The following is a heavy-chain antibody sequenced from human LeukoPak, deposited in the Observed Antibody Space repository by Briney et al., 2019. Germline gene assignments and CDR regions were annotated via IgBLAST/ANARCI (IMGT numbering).Heavy chain of an antibody. J-gene: IGHJ4*02. Sequence: PSETLSLTCTVSGGSISSGGYYWSWIRQHPGRGLEWIGYIYYSGSTYYNPSLKSRVTISVDTSKNQFSLKLSSVTAADTAVYYCARDGYSYGYYDHYWGQGTLVTVSS. D-gene: IGHD5-18*01. CDR3: ARDGYSYGYYDHY. CDR1: GGSISSGGYY. V-gene: IGHV4-31*03. CDR2: IYYSGST.